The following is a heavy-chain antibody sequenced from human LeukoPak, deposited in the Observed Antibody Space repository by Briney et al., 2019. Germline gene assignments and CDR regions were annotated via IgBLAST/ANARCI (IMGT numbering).Heavy chain of an antibody. CDR2: ISTGSTHI. Sequence: GGSLRLSCAASGFTFSDYGMNWVRQAPGKGLEWVSPISTGSTHIKYADSVKGRFTISRDNARNSLHLQMNSLNDEDTAVYFCARDNSRWSSDYWGQGTLVTVSS. CDR1: GFTFSDYG. J-gene: IGHJ4*02. V-gene: IGHV3-48*02. D-gene: IGHD6-13*01. CDR3: ARDNSRWSSDY.